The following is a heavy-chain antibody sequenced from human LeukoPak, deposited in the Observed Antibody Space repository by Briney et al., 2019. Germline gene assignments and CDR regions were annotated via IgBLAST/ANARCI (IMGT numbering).Heavy chain of an antibody. CDR2: INPNSGGT. CDR1: GYTFTGYY. CDR3: ARDLLVGATSGNY. Sequence: SVKVSCKASGYTFTGYYMHWVRQAPGQGLEWMGWINPNSGGTNYAQKFRGRVTMTRDTSISTAYMELSRLRSDDTAVYYCARDLLVGATSGNYWGQGTLVTVSS. J-gene: IGHJ4*02. D-gene: IGHD1-26*01. V-gene: IGHV1-2*02.